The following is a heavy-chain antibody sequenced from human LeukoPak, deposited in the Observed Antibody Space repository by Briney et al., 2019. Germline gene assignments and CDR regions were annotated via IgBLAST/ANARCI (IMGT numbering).Heavy chain of an antibody. CDR3: ASSLWDFWSGYSFQH. D-gene: IGHD3-3*01. CDR1: GYSISSGYY. Sequence: SETLSLTCTVSGYSISSGYYWGWIRQPPGKGLEWIGSIYHSGSTYYNPSLKSRVTISVDTSKNQFSLKLSSVTAADTAVYYCASSLWDFWSGYSFQHWGQGTLVTVSS. V-gene: IGHV4-38-2*02. J-gene: IGHJ1*01. CDR2: IYHSGST.